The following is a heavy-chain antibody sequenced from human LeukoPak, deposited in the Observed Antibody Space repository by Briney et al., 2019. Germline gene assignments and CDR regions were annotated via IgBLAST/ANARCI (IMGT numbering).Heavy chain of an antibody. D-gene: IGHD1-26*01. V-gene: IGHV3-30*02. CDR3: ATRAEPGSYLYWYFDL. CDR1: GFTFSSYG. Sequence: PGGSLRLSCAASGFTFSSYGMHWVRQAPGKGREGGAFIRYDGSNKYYADSVKGRFTISGDNSKNTLYLQMNSLRAEDTAVYYCATRAEPGSYLYWYFDLWGRGTLVTVSS. CDR2: IRYDGSNK. J-gene: IGHJ2*01.